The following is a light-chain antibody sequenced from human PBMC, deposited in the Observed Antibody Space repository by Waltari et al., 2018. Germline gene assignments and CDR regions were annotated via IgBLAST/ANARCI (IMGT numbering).Light chain of an antibody. J-gene: IGLJ3*02. CDR1: SSTVGGNP. V-gene: IGLV1-44*01. CDR3: ASWDDTLNGPV. Sequence: QSVLTQPPSASGAPGQRVTISCSASSSTVGGNPVSWYQQLPGTAPKLLIRNNNRRPSGVPNRFSGSKSGTSASLAISGLQSADEAYYYCASWDDTLNGPVFGGGTKLTVL. CDR2: NNN.